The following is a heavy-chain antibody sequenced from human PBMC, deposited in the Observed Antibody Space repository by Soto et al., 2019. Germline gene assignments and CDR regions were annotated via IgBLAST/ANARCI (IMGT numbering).Heavy chain of an antibody. V-gene: IGHV3-30*18. CDR3: AKDRVGGTFYTPLGF. D-gene: IGHD1-7*01. Sequence: WGSLRLSCQASGFNFYNYGMHFCRHSPVKWLEWVAVITYDGSNKYYADSVKGRFTISRDNSKNTLSLHLNTLKPEDTAVYHCAKDRVGGTFYTPLGFWGQGTLVTVSS. J-gene: IGHJ4*02. CDR2: ITYDGSNK. CDR1: GFNFYNYG.